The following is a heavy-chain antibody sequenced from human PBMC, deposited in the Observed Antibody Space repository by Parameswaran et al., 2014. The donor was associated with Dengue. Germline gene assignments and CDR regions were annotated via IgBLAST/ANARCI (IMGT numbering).Heavy chain of an antibody. V-gene: IGHV4-34*01. D-gene: IGHD6-19*01. Sequence: KGLEWIGEINHSGSTNYNPSLKSRVTISVDTSKNQFSLKLSSVTAADTAVYYCARDRSPSYRRIAVAGAHFDYWGQGTLVTVSS. J-gene: IGHJ4*02. CDR2: INHSGST. CDR3: ARDRSPSYRRIAVAGAHFDY.